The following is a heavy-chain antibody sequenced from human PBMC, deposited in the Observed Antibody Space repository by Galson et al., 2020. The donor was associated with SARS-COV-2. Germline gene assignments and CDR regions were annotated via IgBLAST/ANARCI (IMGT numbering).Heavy chain of an antibody. Sequence: SETPSLTCTVSGGSISSSSYYWGWIRQPPGKGLEWIRSIYYSGSTYYNPSLKSRVTISVDTSKNQFSLKLSSVTAADTAVYYCARDAALNYYDPVVDAFDIWGQGTMVTVSS. CDR2: IYYSGST. CDR1: GGSISSSSYY. V-gene: IGHV4-39*07. D-gene: IGHD3-22*01. CDR3: ARDAALNYYDPVVDAFDI. J-gene: IGHJ3*02.